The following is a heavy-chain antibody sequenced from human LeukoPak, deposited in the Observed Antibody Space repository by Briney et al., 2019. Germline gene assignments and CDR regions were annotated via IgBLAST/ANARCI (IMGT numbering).Heavy chain of an antibody. CDR3: ARETSGWCFGF. CDR2: IKQDGSEK. J-gene: IGHJ4*02. CDR1: GFSFRSYW. V-gene: IGHV3-7*01. Sequence: GGSLRLSCVVSGFSFRSYWMSWVRQARGKGLEWEANIKQDGSEKYYVDSVKGRFTISRDNSKNSLYPQMNSLRDEDTAVYYCARETSGWCFGFWGQGTLVSVSS. D-gene: IGHD6-19*01.